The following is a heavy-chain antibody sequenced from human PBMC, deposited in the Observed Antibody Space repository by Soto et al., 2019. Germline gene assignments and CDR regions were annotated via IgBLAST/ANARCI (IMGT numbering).Heavy chain of an antibody. Sequence: ASVKVSCKSSGYTFSSYYMHWVRQAPGQGLEWMGIINPSGGSTTYAQKFQGRVTMTRDTSTSTVYMELSSLRSEDTAVYYCARDRVVVTPNHDAFEIWGQGTMVAVSS. D-gene: IGHD2-21*02. CDR2: INPSGGST. CDR3: ARDRVVVTPNHDAFEI. CDR1: GYTFSSYY. V-gene: IGHV1-46*01. J-gene: IGHJ3*02.